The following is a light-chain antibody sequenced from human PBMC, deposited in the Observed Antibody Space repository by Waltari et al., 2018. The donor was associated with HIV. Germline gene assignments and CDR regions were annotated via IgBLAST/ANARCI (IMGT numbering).Light chain of an antibody. J-gene: IGLJ3*02. CDR1: SSNIGNDY. CDR3: GTWDRTLGGGV. Sequence: QSVLTQPPSVSAAPGQKVTISCSRSSSNIGNDYVSWYQHVPGAAPRLLIYDNSKRPSGIPDRFSGSESCTSATLAITGLQTGDEADYYCGTWDRTLGGGVFGGGTKLTVL. CDR2: DNS. V-gene: IGLV1-51*01.